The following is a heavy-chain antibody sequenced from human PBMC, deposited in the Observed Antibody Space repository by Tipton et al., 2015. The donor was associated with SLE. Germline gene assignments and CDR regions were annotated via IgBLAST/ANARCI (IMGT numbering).Heavy chain of an antibody. J-gene: IGHJ3*02. CDR1: SGSIRNYY. CDR3: GRDWFDSGGYLQEAFDI. V-gene: IGHV4-59*12. CDR2: IYYSGST. D-gene: IGHD3-22*01. Sequence: TLSLTCTVSSGSIRNYYWSWIRQPPGKGLEWIGYIYYSGSTNYNPSLKSRVTISVDTSKNQFSLQLNSVTPEDTAVYYCGRDWFDSGGYLQEAFDIWGQGTMVTVSS.